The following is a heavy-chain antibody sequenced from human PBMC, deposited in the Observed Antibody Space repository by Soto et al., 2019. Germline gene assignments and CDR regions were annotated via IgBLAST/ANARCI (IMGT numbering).Heavy chain of an antibody. CDR3: ATIITMVRGVLGGGMDV. CDR2: IIPIFGTA. D-gene: IGHD3-10*01. Sequence: QVQLVQSGAEVKKPGSSVKVSCKASGGTFSSYAISWVRQAPGQGLEWMGGIIPIFGTANYAQKFQGRVTITADESTSTAYMALSSLRSEDTAVYYCATIITMVRGVLGGGMDVWGQGTTVTVSS. V-gene: IGHV1-69*12. J-gene: IGHJ6*02. CDR1: GGTFSSYA.